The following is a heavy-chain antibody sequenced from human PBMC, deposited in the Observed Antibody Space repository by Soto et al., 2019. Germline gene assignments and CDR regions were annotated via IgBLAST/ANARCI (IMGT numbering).Heavy chain of an antibody. J-gene: IGHJ4*02. V-gene: IGHV4-59*08. D-gene: IGHD1-1*01. CDR3: ARRYGYSFDY. CDR2: IYYSGST. Sequence: SETLSLTCTVSGGSISSYYWSWIRQPPGKGLEWIGYIYYSGSTKFNPSLKSRVTISLDTSKNQFSLKLSSVTAADTAVYYCARRYGYSFDYWGQGTLVTVSS. CDR1: GGSISSYY.